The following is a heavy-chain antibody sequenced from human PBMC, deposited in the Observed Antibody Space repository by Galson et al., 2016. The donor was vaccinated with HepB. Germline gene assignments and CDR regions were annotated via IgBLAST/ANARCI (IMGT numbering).Heavy chain of an antibody. V-gene: IGHV1-18*01. Sequence: SVKVSCKASGDAFTSYGVSWVRQAPGQGLEWTGWISNYKGDTDYAQNFQGRVTMTRDTSTSTAYMELRSLRSDDTAVYYCASGVVVPAAPTNQYFYFSAMDVWGQGTTVTVSS. CDR2: ISNYKGDT. CDR3: ASGVVVPAAPTNQYFYFSAMDV. D-gene: IGHD2-2*01. J-gene: IGHJ6*02. CDR1: GDAFTSYG.